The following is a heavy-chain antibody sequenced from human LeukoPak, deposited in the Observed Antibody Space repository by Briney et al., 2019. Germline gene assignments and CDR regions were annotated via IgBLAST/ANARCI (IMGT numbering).Heavy chain of an antibody. V-gene: IGHV4-39*07. D-gene: IGHD2-21*02. CDR2: IYYSGST. J-gene: IGHJ5*02. CDR1: GGSISSSSYY. Sequence: SETLSLTCTVSGGSISSSSYYWGWIRQPPGKGLEWIGSIYYSGSTYYNPSLKSRVTISVDTSKNQFSLKLSSVTAADTAVYYCVRDRVETDYTYHPVYDLWGQGTLVTVSS. CDR3: VRDRVETDYTYHPVYDL.